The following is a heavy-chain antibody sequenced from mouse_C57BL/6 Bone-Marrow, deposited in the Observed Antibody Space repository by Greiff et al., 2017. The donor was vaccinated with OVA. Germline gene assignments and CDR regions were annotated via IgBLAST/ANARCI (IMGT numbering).Heavy chain of an antibody. J-gene: IGHJ2*01. V-gene: IGHV1-69*01. Sequence: QVQLQQPGAELVMPGASVKLSCKASGYNFTSYWMHWVKQRPGQGLEWIGEIDPSDSYTNYNQKFKGKSTLTVDKSSSTAYMQLSSLTSEYSAVYYCAREVRITTGRFDSWGQGTTRTVSS. CDR3: AREVRITTGRFDS. CDR1: GYNFTSYW. CDR2: IDPSDSYT. D-gene: IGHD1-1*01.